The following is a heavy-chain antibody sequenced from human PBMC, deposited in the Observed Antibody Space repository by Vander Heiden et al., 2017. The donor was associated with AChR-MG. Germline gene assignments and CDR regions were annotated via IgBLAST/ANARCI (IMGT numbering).Heavy chain of an antibody. J-gene: IGHJ4*02. CDR3: AKVQDYVWGSYLSTDFDY. CDR1: GFTVRGYG. CDR2: ISYYGSNK. D-gene: IGHD3-16*01. Sequence: VQLVESGGAVVRPGRSLRLCVAASGFTVRGYGMHWVRQAPGKGLEWVAVISYYGSNKYYADSVKGRFTISRDNSKNTLYLQMNSLRAEDTAVYYCAKVQDYVWGSYLSTDFDYWGQGTLVTVSS. V-gene: IGHV3-30*18.